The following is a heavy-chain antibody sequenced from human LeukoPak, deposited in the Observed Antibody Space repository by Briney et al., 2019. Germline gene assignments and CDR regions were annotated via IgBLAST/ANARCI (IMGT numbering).Heavy chain of an antibody. V-gene: IGHV3-11*06. CDR2: ISSSSSYT. CDR3: ARGWAVDY. Sequence: GGSLRLCCAASGCISSDYYMSWIRQARGKGLEWVSYISSSSSYTNYADSVKGRFTISRDNAKNSLYLQMTSLSAEDTAAYYCARGWAVDYWGQGTLVTVSS. D-gene: IGHD6-13*01. CDR1: GCISSDYY. J-gene: IGHJ4*02.